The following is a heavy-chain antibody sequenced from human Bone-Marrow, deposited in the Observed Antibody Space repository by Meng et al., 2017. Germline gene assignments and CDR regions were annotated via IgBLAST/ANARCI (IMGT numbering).Heavy chain of an antibody. Sequence: EVQLGASGGGFVKLGGSLRLSGEGAGFTFSNAYMTWVRQVPGKRLEWVGRIKSKPDGETTDYAAPVKGRFTISRDDSKNTMYLQMNSLKTEDTAVYYCTGHIDYWGRGTLVTVSS. J-gene: IGHJ4*02. V-gene: IGHV3-15*01. CDR2: IKSKPDGETT. CDR3: TGHIDY. D-gene: IGHD3/OR15-3a*01. CDR1: GFTFSNAY.